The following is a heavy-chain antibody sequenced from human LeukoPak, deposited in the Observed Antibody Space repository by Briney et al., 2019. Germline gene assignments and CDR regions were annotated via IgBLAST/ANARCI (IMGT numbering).Heavy chain of an antibody. CDR3: ARGAGYNYPYYFDY. CDR1: GFTVSSNY. Sequence: GGSLRLSCVASGFTVSSNYMNWVRQAPGKRLEWVSVIYGGGNIYYADSVKGRFTISRDNSKNTLYLQMNSLRAEDTAVYYCARGAGYNYPYYFDYWGQGTLVTVSS. V-gene: IGHV3-53*01. D-gene: IGHD5-24*01. CDR2: IYGGGNI. J-gene: IGHJ4*02.